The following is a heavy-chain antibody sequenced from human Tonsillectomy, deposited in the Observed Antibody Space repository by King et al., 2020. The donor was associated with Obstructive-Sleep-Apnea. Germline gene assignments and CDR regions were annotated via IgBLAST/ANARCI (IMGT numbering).Heavy chain of an antibody. V-gene: IGHV3-30-3*01. CDR3: ARGGRWFGEFLSPFDY. CDR1: GFTLNSFV. CDR2: ILYDGYKK. J-gene: IGHJ4*02. Sequence: VQLVESGGGVVQPGRSLRLSCAASGFTLNSFVMHWVRQAPGKGLEWVAVILYDGYKKYYAYSVKGRFTISRDNSKNTLYLQMNSLRVEDTALYYCARGGRWFGEFLSPFDYWGQGTLVTVSS. D-gene: IGHD3-10*01.